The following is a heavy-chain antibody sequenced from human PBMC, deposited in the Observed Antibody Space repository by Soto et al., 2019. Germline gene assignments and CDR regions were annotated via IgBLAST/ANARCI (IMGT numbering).Heavy chain of an antibody. J-gene: IGHJ4*02. V-gene: IGHV3-30*18. Sequence: GGSLRLSCAASGFTFSSYGMHWVRQAPGKGLEWVAVISYDGSNKYYADSVKGRFTISRDNSKNTLYLQMNSLRAEDTAVYYCAKDPYYYGSGSPGGPIDYWGQGTLVTVSS. CDR1: GFTFSSYG. D-gene: IGHD3-10*01. CDR2: ISYDGSNK. CDR3: AKDPYYYGSGSPGGPIDY.